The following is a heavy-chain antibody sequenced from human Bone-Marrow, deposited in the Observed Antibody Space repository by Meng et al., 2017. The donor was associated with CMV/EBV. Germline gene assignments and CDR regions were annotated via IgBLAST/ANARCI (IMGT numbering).Heavy chain of an antibody. J-gene: IGHJ6*02. Sequence: ASVKVSCKASGYTFTGYYMHWVRQAPGQGLEWMGWINPNSGGTNYAQKFQGRVTMTRDTSISTAYMELSRLRSEDTAVYYCARGGSGWHTTYYYYGMDVWGQGTTVPVSS. V-gene: IGHV1-2*02. CDR1: GYTFTGYY. D-gene: IGHD6-19*01. CDR3: ARGGSGWHTTYYYYGMDV. CDR2: INPNSGGT.